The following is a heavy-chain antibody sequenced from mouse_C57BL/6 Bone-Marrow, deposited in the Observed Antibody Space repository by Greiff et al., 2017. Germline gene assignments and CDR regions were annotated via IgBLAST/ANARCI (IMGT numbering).Heavy chain of an antibody. V-gene: IGHV1-39*01. J-gene: IGHJ3*01. Sequence: VQLQQPGPELVKPGASVKISCKASGYSFTDYKMNWVKQSNGKSLEWIGVINPNNGTTSYNQKFKGKATLTVDQSSSTAYMQLSSLTSEDSAVYYCERISSLGPWGQGTLVTVSA. CDR3: ERISSLGP. CDR1: GYSFTDYK. D-gene: IGHD1-1*01. CDR2: INPNNGTT.